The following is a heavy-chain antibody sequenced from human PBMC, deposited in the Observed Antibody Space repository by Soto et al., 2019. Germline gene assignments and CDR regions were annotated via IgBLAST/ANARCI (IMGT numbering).Heavy chain of an antibody. D-gene: IGHD1-7*01. J-gene: IGHJ4*02. V-gene: IGHV3-30-3*01. CDR1: GFTFSSYD. CDR3: ARDLELLPGLDY. CDR2: ISYDGSNK. Sequence: PGGSLRLSCAASGFTFSSYDMHWVRQATGKGLEWVAVISYDGSNKYYADSVKGRFTISRDNSKNTLYLQMNSLRAEDTAVYYCARDLELLPGLDYWGQGTLVPVSS.